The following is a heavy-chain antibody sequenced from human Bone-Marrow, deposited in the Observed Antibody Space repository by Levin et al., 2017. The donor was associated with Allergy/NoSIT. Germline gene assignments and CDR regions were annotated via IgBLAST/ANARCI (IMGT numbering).Heavy chain of an antibody. CDR2: IYSGGST. J-gene: IGHJ4*02. CDR1: GFTVSSNY. Sequence: GESLKISCAASGFTVSSNYMSWVRQAPGKGLEWVSVIYSGGSTYYADSVKGRFTISRDNSKNTLYLQMNSLRAEDTAVYYCASLDYWGQGTLVTVSS. CDR3: ASLDY. V-gene: IGHV3-53*01.